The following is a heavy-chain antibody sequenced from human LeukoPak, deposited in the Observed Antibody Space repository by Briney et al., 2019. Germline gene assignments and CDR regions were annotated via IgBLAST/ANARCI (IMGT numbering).Heavy chain of an antibody. CDR1: GGTFSSYA. J-gene: IGHJ4*02. D-gene: IGHD3-22*01. CDR2: INPDSGDT. V-gene: IGHV1-2*02. CDR3: ARGMYYYDSSGTGY. Sequence: ASVKVSCKASGGTFSSYAISWVRQAPGQGLEWMGWINPDSGDTHYAQKFQGRVTMTRDTSISTAYMELSRLRSDDTAVYYCARGMYYYDSSGTGYWGQGTLVTVSS.